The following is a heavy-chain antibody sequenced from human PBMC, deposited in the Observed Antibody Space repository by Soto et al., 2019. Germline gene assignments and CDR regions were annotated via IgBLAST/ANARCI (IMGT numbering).Heavy chain of an antibody. Sequence: EVQLVESGGGLVQPGGSLRLSCAASGFTFSSYWMHWVRQAPGKGLVWVSRGNSDGSRTSYADSVKGRFTISRDNAKNSLYLPMNTLRAEDTAVYYRVRETSRSGGMDVWGQGATVTVSS. J-gene: IGHJ6*02. CDR2: GNSDGSRT. V-gene: IGHV3-74*01. CDR3: VRETSRSGGMDV. CDR1: GFTFSSYW. D-gene: IGHD6-19*01.